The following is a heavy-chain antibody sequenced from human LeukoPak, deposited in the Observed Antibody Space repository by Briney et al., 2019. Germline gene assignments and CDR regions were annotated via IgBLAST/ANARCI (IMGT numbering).Heavy chain of an antibody. CDR2: INHSGST. V-gene: IGHV4-34*01. D-gene: IGHD3-10*01. CDR1: GGSFSGYY. J-gene: IGHJ4*02. Sequence: SETLSLTCAVYGGSFSGYYWSWIRQPPGKGLEWIGEINHSGSTNYNPSLKGRVTISVDTSKNQFSLKLSSVTAADTAVYYCAIGRGVFDYWGQGTLVTVSS. CDR3: AIGRGVFDY.